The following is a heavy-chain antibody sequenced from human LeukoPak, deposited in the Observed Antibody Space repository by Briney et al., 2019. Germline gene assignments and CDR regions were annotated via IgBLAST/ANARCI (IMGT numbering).Heavy chain of an antibody. CDR2: INHSGST. CDR1: GGSFSGYY. D-gene: IGHD6-6*01. CDR3: ARGGAARPPYYYYYYYMDV. J-gene: IGHJ6*03. Sequence: SETLSLTCAVYGGSFSGYYWSWIRQPPGKGLEWIGEINHSGSTNYNPSLKSRVTISVDTSKNQFSLKLSSVTAADTAVYYCARGGAARPPYYYYYYYMDVWGKGTTVTVSS. V-gene: IGHV4-34*01.